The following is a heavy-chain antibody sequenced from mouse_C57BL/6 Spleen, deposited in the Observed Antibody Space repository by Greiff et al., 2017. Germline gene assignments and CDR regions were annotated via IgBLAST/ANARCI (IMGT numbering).Heavy chain of an antibody. D-gene: IGHD1-1*01. CDR3: APSSYEGHFDG. CDR1: GYTFTSYW. V-gene: IGHV1-69*01. Sequence: QVQLQQPGAELVMPGASVKLSCKASGYTFTSYWMHWVKQRPGQGLEWIGEIDPSDSYTNYNQKFKGKSTLTVDKSSSTAYMQLSSLTSEDSAVYYCAPSSYEGHFDGWGTGTTVTVSS. J-gene: IGHJ1*03. CDR2: IDPSDSYT.